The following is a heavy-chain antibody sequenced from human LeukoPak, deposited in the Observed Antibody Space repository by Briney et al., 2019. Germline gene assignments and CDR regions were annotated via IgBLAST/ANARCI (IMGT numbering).Heavy chain of an antibody. D-gene: IGHD5-12*01. J-gene: IGHJ4*02. CDR2: ISYDGSNK. CDR3: AKDHRGCDFGRIGGY. V-gene: IGHV3-30*18. Sequence: GGSMTLSCAVSGFTFRSYGMHWVRPAPGKGREWVAVISYDGSNKYYADSVKGRFTISRDNSKNTLYLQMNSLRAEDTAVYYCAKDHRGCDFGRIGGYWGQGTLVTVSS. CDR1: GFTFRSYG.